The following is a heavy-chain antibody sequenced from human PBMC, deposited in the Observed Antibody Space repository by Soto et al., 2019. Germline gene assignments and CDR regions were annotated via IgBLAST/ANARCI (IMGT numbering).Heavy chain of an antibody. J-gene: IGHJ4*02. CDR2: VIPILGQA. V-gene: IGHV1-69*01. CDR1: GGIFSSYA. D-gene: IGHD3-10*01. CDR3: AIVGGIGAPPGTDY. Sequence: QVQLVQSGDEVKKPGSAVKVSCKASGGIFSSYAITWLRQAPGQGLEWMGAVIPILGQAYYAQDLQDRVSITADESTRTTYMELSSLRCEDTAVYFWAIVGGIGAPPGTDYWGQGTLVTVFS.